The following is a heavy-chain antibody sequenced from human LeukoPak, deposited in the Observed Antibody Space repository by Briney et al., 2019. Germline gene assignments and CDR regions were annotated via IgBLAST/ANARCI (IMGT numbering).Heavy chain of an antibody. CDR3: ASQLGQDWYFDL. CDR1: GFTFSSYW. J-gene: IGHJ2*01. D-gene: IGHD7-27*01. Sequence: GGSLRLSCAASGFTFSSYWMSWVRQAPGKGLEWVANIKQDGSEKYYVDSVKSRFTISRDNAKNSLYLQMNSLRAEDTAVYYCASQLGQDWYFDLWGRGTLVTVSS. CDR2: IKQDGSEK. V-gene: IGHV3-7*01.